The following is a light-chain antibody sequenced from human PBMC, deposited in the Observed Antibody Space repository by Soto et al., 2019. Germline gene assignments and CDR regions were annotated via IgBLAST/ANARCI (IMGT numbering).Light chain of an antibody. J-gene: IGKJ4*01. CDR1: QGISSA. Sequence: AIQLTQSPSSLSASVGDRVTITCRASQGISSALARYQQKPGKAPKLLIYDASSLESGVPSRFSGSGSGTDFTLTISSLQPEDFATYYCQQFNNYPPTFGGGTKVEIK. CDR3: QQFNNYPPT. V-gene: IGKV1D-13*01. CDR2: DAS.